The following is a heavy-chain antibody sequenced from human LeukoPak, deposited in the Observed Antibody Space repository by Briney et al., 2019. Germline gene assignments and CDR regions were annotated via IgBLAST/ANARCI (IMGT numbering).Heavy chain of an antibody. V-gene: IGHV4-61*09. J-gene: IGHJ5*02. Sequence: SETLSLTCTVSGGSIDSGTYFWSWIRQPAEKGLEWVGHIYTSGSTDYNPSLKSRVTISVDTSKNQFSLKLSSVTAADTAVYYCARIVGHALNWFDPWGQGTLVTVSS. D-gene: IGHD1-26*01. CDR1: GGSIDSGTYF. CDR2: IYTSGST. CDR3: ARIVGHALNWFDP.